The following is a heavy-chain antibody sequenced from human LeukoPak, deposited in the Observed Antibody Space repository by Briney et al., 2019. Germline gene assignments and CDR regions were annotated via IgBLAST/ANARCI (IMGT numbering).Heavy chain of an antibody. Sequence: SETLSLTCTVSGGSISSYYWSWIGQPPGKGLEWIGYIYYSGSTNYNPSLKSRVTISVDTSKNQFSLKLTSVTAADTAVYYCARGLTYYFDSSGYYVTDAFDIWGQGTMVTVSS. J-gene: IGHJ3*02. D-gene: IGHD3-22*01. CDR2: IYYSGST. CDR3: ARGLTYYFDSSGYYVTDAFDI. CDR1: GGSISSYY. V-gene: IGHV4-59*01.